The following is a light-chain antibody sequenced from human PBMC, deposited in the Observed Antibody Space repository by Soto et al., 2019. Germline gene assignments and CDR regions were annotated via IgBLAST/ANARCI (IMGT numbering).Light chain of an antibody. CDR3: ATWDSSLSGVV. Sequence: QSVLTQPPSVSAAPGQTVAISCSGSSSNIGNNYVSWYQHLPGTAPKLLIYVNNKRSSGIPDRFSGSKSGTSVTLGITGLQTGDEADYYCATWDSSLSGVVFGGGTKVTVL. J-gene: IGLJ2*01. CDR2: VNN. CDR1: SSNIGNNY. V-gene: IGLV1-51*01.